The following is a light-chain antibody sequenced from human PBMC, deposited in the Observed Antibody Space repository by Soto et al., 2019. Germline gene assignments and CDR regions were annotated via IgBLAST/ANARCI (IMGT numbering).Light chain of an antibody. CDR1: SSNIGNNY. V-gene: IGLV1-51*01. CDR2: DNN. CDR3: EAWDSSLYVVI. J-gene: IGLJ2*01. Sequence: QSVLTQPPSVSAAPGQMVTISCSGSSSNIGNNYVSWYQQLPGTAPKLVIYDNNKRPSGIPDRFSGSKSGTSATLGITGLQTGDEADYYCEAWDSSLYVVIFGGGTKVTVL.